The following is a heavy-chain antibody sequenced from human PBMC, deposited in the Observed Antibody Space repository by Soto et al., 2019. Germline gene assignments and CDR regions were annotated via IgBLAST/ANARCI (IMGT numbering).Heavy chain of an antibody. CDR3: ARAPAPSTFDP. J-gene: IGHJ5*02. CDR2: IYYSGST. Sequence: PWETLCLTCTVSGGSIGSYYWSWIRQPPGKGLEWIGYIYYSGSTNYNPSLKSRVTISVDTSKNQFSLKLSSVTAADTAVEVCARAPAPSTFDPWGQGTLVTVSS. V-gene: IGHV4-59*01. CDR1: GGSIGSYY.